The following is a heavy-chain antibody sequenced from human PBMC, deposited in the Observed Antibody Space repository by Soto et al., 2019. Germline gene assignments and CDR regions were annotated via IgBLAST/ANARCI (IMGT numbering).Heavy chain of an antibody. D-gene: IGHD3-22*01. CDR3: AGTQFDTSGYYPSGLEL. CDR2: IIPFLGSA. Sequence: QVQLEQSGAEVEKPGSSVKVSCKPSGGTFKSYVLNWVRQAPGQGLEWMGGIIPFLGSADYAQKFQDRVTIIADESTCTAYLELSSLRSEDSVVYFCAGTQFDTSGYYPSGLELWGQGTLVTVAS. V-gene: IGHV1-69*01. J-gene: IGHJ4*02. CDR1: GGTFKSYV.